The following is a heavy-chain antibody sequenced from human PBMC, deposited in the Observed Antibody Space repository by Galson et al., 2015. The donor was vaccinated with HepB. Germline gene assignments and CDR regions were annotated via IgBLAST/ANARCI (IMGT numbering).Heavy chain of an antibody. J-gene: IGHJ5*02. CDR3: TRGTISALWFDP. Sequence: SLRLSCAASGFDFSGSAMHWVRQASGKGLEWVGRIRTKPNTYATAYAASVKGRFTISRNDSKNTAYLQMNSLKTDDTAVYYCTRGTISALWFDPWGQGTLVTVSS. CDR2: IRTKPNTYAT. V-gene: IGHV3-73*01. D-gene: IGHD4/OR15-4a*01. CDR1: GFDFSGSA.